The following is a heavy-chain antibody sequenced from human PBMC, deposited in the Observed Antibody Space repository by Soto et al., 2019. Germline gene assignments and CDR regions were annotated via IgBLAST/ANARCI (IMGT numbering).Heavy chain of an antibody. CDR3: ARESSYDSSGYELYYFDY. CDR2: ISAYNGNT. CDR1: SYTFTSYG. Sequence: GASVKVSCKASSYTFTSYGISWVRQAPGQGLEWMGWISAYNGNTNYAQKLQGRVTMTTDTSTSTAYMELRSLRSDDTAVYYCARESSYDSSGYELYYFDYWGQGTLVTVSS. J-gene: IGHJ4*02. D-gene: IGHD3-22*01. V-gene: IGHV1-18*04.